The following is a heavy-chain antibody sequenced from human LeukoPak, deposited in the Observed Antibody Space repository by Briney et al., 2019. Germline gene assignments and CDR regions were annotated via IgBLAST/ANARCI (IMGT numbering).Heavy chain of an antibody. CDR3: ARDQYYYDSSGYSAY. Sequence: ASVKVSCKASGYTFTGYYMHWVRQATGQGLEWMGWMNPNSGNTGYAQKFQGRVTMTRDTSISTAYMELSRLRSDDTAVYYCARDQYYYDSSGYSAYWGQGTLVTVSS. CDR1: GYTFTGYY. CDR2: MNPNSGNT. J-gene: IGHJ4*02. D-gene: IGHD3-22*01. V-gene: IGHV1-2*02.